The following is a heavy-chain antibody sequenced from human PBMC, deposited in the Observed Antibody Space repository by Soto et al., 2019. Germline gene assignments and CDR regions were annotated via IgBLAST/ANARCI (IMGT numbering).Heavy chain of an antibody. CDR2: ISSSSSTI. CDR1: GFTFSSYS. Sequence: GGSLRLSCAASGFTFSSYSMNWVRQAPGKGLEWVSYISSSSSTIYYADSVKGRFTISRDNAKNSLYLQMNSLRDEDTAVYYCATDSHWDIISPTHDYWGQGTLVTVSS. V-gene: IGHV3-48*02. CDR3: ATDSHWDIISPTHDY. D-gene: IGHD1-26*01. J-gene: IGHJ4*01.